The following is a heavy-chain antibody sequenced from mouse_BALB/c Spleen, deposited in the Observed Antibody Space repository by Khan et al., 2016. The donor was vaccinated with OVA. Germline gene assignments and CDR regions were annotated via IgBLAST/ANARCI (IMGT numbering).Heavy chain of an antibody. CDR3: TRIYRSDFDY. V-gene: IGHV1-20*01. Sequence: AAGYSFTGYFMNWVMQSHGKSLEWIGRINPHIGETFYNQRFKDKATLTVDESSSTAHMELRSLTSEDSAVYYCTRIYRSDFDYWGQGTTLTVSS. D-gene: IGHD1-1*01. CDR2: INPHIGET. CDR1: GYSFTGYF. J-gene: IGHJ2*01.